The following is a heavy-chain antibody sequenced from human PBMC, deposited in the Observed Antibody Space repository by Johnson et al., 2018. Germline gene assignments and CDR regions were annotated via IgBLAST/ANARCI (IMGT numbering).Heavy chain of an antibody. CDR1: GFNFPVTW. Sequence: EVQLVESGGGLVQPGGSLRLSCAASGFNFPVTWMTWVRQAPGKGLEWVSYISSSGKTLPSAYSLKVRLTIPMDNANTSLYLQMNSLRAEDTAVYYCARGCRGCYGMDVWGQGTTVTVSS. CDR2: ISSSGKTL. D-gene: IGHD3-10*01. J-gene: IGHJ6*02. V-gene: IGHV3-48*04. CDR3: ARGCRGCYGMDV.